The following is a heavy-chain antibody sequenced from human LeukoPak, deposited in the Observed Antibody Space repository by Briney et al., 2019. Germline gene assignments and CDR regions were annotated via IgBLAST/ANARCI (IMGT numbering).Heavy chain of an antibody. J-gene: IGHJ4*02. Sequence: GGSLRLSCAASGVSFSSYDMHWVRQVTGKRLEWVSAIGIAGDTYYLDSVKGRFTISRENAKNSLYLQMNSLRAGGTAVYYCARGGDRDYWGQGTLVTVSS. V-gene: IGHV3-13*04. CDR2: IGIAGDT. CDR3: ARGGDRDY. CDR1: GVSFSSYD.